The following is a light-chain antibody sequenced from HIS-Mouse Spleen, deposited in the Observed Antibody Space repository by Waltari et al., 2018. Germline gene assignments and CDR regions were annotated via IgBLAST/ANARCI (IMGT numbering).Light chain of an antibody. CDR1: ALPKIY. CDR3: YSTDSRGNHRV. Sequence: SYELTQPPSVSVSPGQTARITCSGDALPKIYAYWYQQKSGQAPVLVIYEDSKRPSGITERFSGSSSGTMATLTISGAQVEDEADYYCYSTDSRGNHRVFGGGTKLTVL. CDR2: EDS. J-gene: IGLJ2*01. V-gene: IGLV3-10*01.